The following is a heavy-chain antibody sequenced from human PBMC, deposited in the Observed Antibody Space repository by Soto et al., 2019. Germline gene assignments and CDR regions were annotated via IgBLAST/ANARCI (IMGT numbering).Heavy chain of an antibody. D-gene: IGHD6-13*01. CDR1: GDSVSSNSVC. CDR2: TYYMSKWYS. CDR3: ARYTSSWYLDY. J-gene: IGHJ4*02. Sequence: SQTLSLTCXISGDSVSSNSVCWNWIRQSPSRGLEWLGRTYYMSKWYSDYGASVRGRININADTSKNQVSLQLDSVTPEDTAVYFCARYTSSWYLDYWGQGTQVTVSS. V-gene: IGHV6-1*01.